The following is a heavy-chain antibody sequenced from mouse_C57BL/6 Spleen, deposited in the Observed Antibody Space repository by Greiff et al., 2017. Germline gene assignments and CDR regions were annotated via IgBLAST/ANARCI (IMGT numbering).Heavy chain of an antibody. J-gene: IGHJ4*01. V-gene: IGHV1-52*01. CDR2: IDPSDSET. CDR1: GYTFTSYW. CDR3: ARGDLGREGGDY. Sequence: QVQLQQPGAELVRPGSSVKLSCKASGYTFTSYWMHWVKQRPIQGLEWIGNIDPSDSETHYNQKFKDKATLTVDKSSSTAYMQLSSLTSEDSAVYYCARGDLGREGGDYWGEGTSVTVSS. D-gene: IGHD4-1*01.